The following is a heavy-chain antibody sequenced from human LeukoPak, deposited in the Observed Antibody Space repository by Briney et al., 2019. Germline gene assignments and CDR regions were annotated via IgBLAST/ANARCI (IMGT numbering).Heavy chain of an antibody. J-gene: IGHJ3*02. CDR3: AGNYYHSGRENDAFDI. CDR2: INPSGGST. Sequence: ASVKVSCKASGYTLTSYYMHWVRQAPGQGLEWMGIINPSGGSTSYAQKFQGRVTMTSDMSTSTVYMELRSLRSDDTAMYYCAGNYYHSGRENDAFDIWGQGTMVTVSS. V-gene: IGHV1-46*01. CDR1: GYTLTSYY. D-gene: IGHD3-10*01.